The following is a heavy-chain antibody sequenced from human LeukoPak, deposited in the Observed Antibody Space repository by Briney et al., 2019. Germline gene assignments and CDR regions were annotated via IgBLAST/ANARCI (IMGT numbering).Heavy chain of an antibody. CDR3: ARHKEKFGDSCLDDD. CDR2: ISWNSATI. Sequence: GGSLRLSCATSGFTFDDYAMHWVRQAPGKGLEWVSAISWNSATIGYADSVRGRFTISRDNSKNTLYLQMNSLRADDTAVYYCARHKEKFGDSCLDDDWGQGTLVTVSS. CDR1: GFTFDDYA. V-gene: IGHV3-9*01. J-gene: IGHJ4*02. D-gene: IGHD4-17*01.